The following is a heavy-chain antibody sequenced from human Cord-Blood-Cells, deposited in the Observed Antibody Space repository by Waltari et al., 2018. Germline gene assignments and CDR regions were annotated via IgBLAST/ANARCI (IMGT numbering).Heavy chain of an antibody. Sequence: QVQLVQSGAEVKKPGSSVKVSCKASGGTFSSYAISWVRQAPGQGLEWMGRINTILGKAKYAQKFQGRVTITADKSTSTAYMELSSLRSEDTAVYYCAQNEYSSSFDYWGQGTLVTVSS. CDR3: AQNEYSSSFDY. J-gene: IGHJ4*02. V-gene: IGHV1-69*09. CDR2: INTILGKA. D-gene: IGHD6-6*01. CDR1: GGTFSSYA.